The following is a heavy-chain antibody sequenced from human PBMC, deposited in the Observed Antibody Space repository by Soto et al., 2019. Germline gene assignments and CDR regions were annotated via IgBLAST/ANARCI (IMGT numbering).Heavy chain of an antibody. CDR3: ARSDTAMGGYYYGMDV. D-gene: IGHD5-18*01. V-gene: IGHV1-69*13. Sequence: GSSVKVSCKASGGTFSSYAISWVRQAPGQGLEWMGGIIPIFGTANYAQKFQGRVTITADESTSTAYMELSSLRSEDTAVYYCARSDTAMGGYYYGMDVWGQGTTVTVSS. J-gene: IGHJ6*02. CDR2: IIPIFGTA. CDR1: GGTFSSYA.